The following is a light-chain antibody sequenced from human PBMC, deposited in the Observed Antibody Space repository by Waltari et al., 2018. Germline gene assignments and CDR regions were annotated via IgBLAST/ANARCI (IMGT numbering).Light chain of an antibody. CDR2: DAS. J-gene: IGKJ4*01. V-gene: IGKV3D-15*01. CDR1: QSVANK. CDR3: QQYNSWPPLT. Sequence: EIMMTQSPATLSVSRGEGATLSCRASQSVANKVAWYQHRPGQAPRPLIHDASIRATGIPARFSGSGSGTEFTLTISSLQSEDFAVYYCQQYNSWPPLTFGGWTKVEIK.